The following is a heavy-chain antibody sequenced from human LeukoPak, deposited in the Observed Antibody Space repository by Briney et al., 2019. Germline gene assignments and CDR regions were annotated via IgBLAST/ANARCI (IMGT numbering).Heavy chain of an antibody. CDR1: GYSISSGYY. D-gene: IGHD3-9*01. V-gene: IGHV4-38-2*02. CDR3: AREETYYDILTGPSGGMDV. J-gene: IGHJ6*04. Sequence: PSETLSLTCAVSGYSISSGYYWGWIRQPPGKRLEWIGSIYHSGSTYYNPSLKSRVTISVDTSKNQFSLKLSSVTAADTAVYYCAREETYYDILTGPSGGMDVWGKGTTVTVSS. CDR2: IYHSGST.